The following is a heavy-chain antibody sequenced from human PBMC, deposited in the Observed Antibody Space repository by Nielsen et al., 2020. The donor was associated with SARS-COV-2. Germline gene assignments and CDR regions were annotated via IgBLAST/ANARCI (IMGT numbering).Heavy chain of an antibody. CDR1: GFTFSSYS. J-gene: IGHJ4*02. CDR2: ISSSSSYI. D-gene: IGHD1-26*01. V-gene: IGHV3-21*01. CDR3: ARDGPVGATGFDY. Sequence: GGSLRLSCAASGFTFSSYSMNWVRQAPGKGLEWVSSISSSSSYIYYADSVKGRFTISRDNSKNTLYLQMNSLRAEDTAVYYCARDGPVGATGFDYWGQGTLVTVSS.